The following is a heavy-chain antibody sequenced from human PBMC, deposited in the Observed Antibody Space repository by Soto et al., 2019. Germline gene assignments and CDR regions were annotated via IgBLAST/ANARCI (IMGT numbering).Heavy chain of an antibody. CDR1: GYTFTSYY. Sequence: ASVKVSCKASGYTFTSYYMHWVRQAPGQGLEWMGIIDPSGGSTSYAQKFQGRVTMTRDTSTSTVYMELSSLRSEDTAVYYCARGDFWSGFRPDYYGMDVWGQGTTVTVSS. D-gene: IGHD3-3*01. V-gene: IGHV1-46*01. J-gene: IGHJ6*02. CDR3: ARGDFWSGFRPDYYGMDV. CDR2: IDPSGGST.